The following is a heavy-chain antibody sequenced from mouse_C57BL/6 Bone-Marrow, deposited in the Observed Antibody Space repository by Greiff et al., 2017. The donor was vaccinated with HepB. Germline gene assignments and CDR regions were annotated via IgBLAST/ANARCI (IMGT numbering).Heavy chain of an antibody. V-gene: IGHV1-55*01. CDR3: ARKGDGCLYARDY. CDR2: IYPGSGST. Sequence: VKLQQPGAELVKPGASVKMSCKASGYTFTSYWITWVKQRPGQGLEWIGDIYPGSGSTNYNEKFKSKATLTVDTSSSTAYMQLSSLTSEDAAVYYCARKGDGCLYARDYWGQGTSVTVSS. J-gene: IGHJ4*01. D-gene: IGHD2-3*01. CDR1: GYTFTSYW.